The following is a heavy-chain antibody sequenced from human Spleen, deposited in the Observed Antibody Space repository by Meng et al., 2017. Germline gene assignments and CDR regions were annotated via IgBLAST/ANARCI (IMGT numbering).Heavy chain of an antibody. Sequence: QVQLVQSGSEVKKPGASVKVSCQASGYTFTTYGLNWVRQAPGQGLEWMGWINPNTGKPTYAQGFTGRFVFSLDTSVSTTYLQITSLRAEDTAVYYCARERLARHDSIDYYLDYWGQGTLVTVSS. J-gene: IGHJ4*02. CDR1: GYTFTTYG. V-gene: IGHV7-4-1*02. CDR3: ARERLARHDSIDYYLDY. CDR2: INPNTGKP. D-gene: IGHD3-9*01.